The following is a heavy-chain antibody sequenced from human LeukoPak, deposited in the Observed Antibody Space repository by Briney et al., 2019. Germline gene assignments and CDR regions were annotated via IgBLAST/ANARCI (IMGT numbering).Heavy chain of an antibody. J-gene: IGHJ5*02. CDR2: SNSDGSSI. Sequence: GGSLRLSCAASGFTFSNYWMHWVRQAPGKGLVWVSRSNSDGSSISYADSAKGRFTISRDKSKNTLYLQMNSLRAEDTAVYYCAKELGVVVPKGWFDPWGQGTLVTVSS. CDR3: AKELGVVVPKGWFDP. D-gene: IGHD2-15*01. V-gene: IGHV3-74*01. CDR1: GFTFSNYW.